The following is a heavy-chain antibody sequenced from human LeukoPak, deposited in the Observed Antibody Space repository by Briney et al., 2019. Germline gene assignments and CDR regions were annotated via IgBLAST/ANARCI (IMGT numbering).Heavy chain of an antibody. CDR1: GFSFSSYA. D-gene: IGHD6-19*01. CDR2: INNVGDRA. Sequence: PGGSLRLSCSASGFSFSSYAMHWVRQAPGKGLEHISLINNVGDRACYADSVTGRFTISRDNPKDTLYLQMSSLRAEDTAVYYCVKDRSWGGSGWYFDYWGQGTLVTVSS. V-gene: IGHV3-64D*06. J-gene: IGHJ4*02. CDR3: VKDRSWGGSGWYFDY.